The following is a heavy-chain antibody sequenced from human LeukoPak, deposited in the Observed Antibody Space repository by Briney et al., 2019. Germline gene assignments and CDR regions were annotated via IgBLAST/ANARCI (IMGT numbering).Heavy chain of an antibody. CDR1: GGTFSSYA. J-gene: IGHJ4*02. CDR2: IIPIFGTA. Sequence: ASVKVSCKASGGTFSSYAISWVRQAPGQGLEWMGGIIPIFGTANYAQKFQGRVTITADESTSTAYMELSSLRSEDTAVYYCATRLPDGYSLEWGQGTLVTVSS. D-gene: IGHD5-24*01. V-gene: IGHV1-69*13. CDR3: ATRLPDGYSLE.